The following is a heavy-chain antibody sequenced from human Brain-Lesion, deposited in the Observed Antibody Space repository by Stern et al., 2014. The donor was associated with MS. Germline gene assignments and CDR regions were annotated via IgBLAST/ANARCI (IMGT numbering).Heavy chain of an antibody. D-gene: IGHD3-22*01. V-gene: IGHV4-59*01. Sequence: QVQLQESGPGLVKPSETLSLTCTVSGDSISSYHWNWIRQSPGKGLEWIGHIDYSGSTNYNPSLRSRVTISVDTSKNRFSLKMSSVTAADTAVYYCAREISMIVVGQSHWYFDLWGRGTLVTVSS. J-gene: IGHJ2*01. CDR1: GDSISSYH. CDR2: IDYSGST. CDR3: AREISMIVVGQSHWYFDL.